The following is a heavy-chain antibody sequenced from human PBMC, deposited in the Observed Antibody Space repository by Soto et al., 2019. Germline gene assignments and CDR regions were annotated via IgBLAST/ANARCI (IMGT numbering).Heavy chain of an antibody. CDR3: ARGRSSSWYNY. Sequence: QVQLQQWGAGLLKPSETLSLTCAVYGGSFSGYYWSWIRQPPGKGLEWIGEINHSGSTNYNPSLKSRVTISVDTSKNQFSLQLSSVTAADTAVYYCARGRSSSWYNYWGQGTLVTVSS. CDR1: GGSFSGYY. D-gene: IGHD6-13*01. CDR2: INHSGST. V-gene: IGHV4-34*01. J-gene: IGHJ4*02.